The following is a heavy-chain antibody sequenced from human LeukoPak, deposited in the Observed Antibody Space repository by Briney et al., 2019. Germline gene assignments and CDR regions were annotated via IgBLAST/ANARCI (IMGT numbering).Heavy chain of an antibody. CDR2: MNPNSGNT. D-gene: IGHD1-7*01. V-gene: IGHV1-8*02. CDR3: ARYPRTGTIDY. J-gene: IGHJ4*02. Sequence: ASVKVSCKASGYTFTGYYMHWVRQAPGQGLEWMGWMNPNSGNTGYAQKFQGRVTMTRNTSISTAYMELSSLRSEDTAVYYCARYPRTGTIDYWGQGTLVTVSS. CDR1: GYTFTGYY.